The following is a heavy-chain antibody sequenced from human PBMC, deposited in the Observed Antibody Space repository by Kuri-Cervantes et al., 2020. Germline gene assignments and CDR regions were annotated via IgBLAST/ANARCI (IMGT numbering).Heavy chain of an antibody. D-gene: IGHD3-3*01. CDR2: VSWNGSRT. V-gene: IGHV3-19*01. CDR1: GFTFSNSD. CDR3: ARDGTYYDFWSGYYKERAEYYYYYGMDV. Sequence: GGSLRLSCAASGFTFSNSDMNWVRQAPGKGLEWVSGVSWNGSRTHYADSVKGRFIISRDNSRNFLYQQMNSLRAEDTAVYYCARDGTYYDFWSGYYKERAEYYYYYGMDVWGQGTTVTVSS. J-gene: IGHJ6*02.